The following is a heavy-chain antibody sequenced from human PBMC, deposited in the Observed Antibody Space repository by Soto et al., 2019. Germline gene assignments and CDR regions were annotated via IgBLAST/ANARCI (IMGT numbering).Heavy chain of an antibody. J-gene: IGHJ6*02. Sequence: ASVKVSCKASGYTFTSYGISWVRQAPGQGLEWMGWISAYNGNTNYAQKLQGRVTMTTDTSTSTAYMELRSLRSDDTAVYYCARAYCGGDCYEDYYGMDVWGQGTTVTSP. CDR3: ARAYCGGDCYEDYYGMDV. CDR2: ISAYNGNT. V-gene: IGHV1-18*04. D-gene: IGHD2-21*02. CDR1: GYTFTSYG.